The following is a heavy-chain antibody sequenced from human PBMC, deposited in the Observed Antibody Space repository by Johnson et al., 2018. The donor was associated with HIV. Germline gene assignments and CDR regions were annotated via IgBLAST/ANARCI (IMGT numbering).Heavy chain of an antibody. CDR3: ARWIRYGGGDCEDVFDI. CDR2: INWNGGST. CDR1: GFTFDDCG. V-gene: IGHV3-20*04. D-gene: IGHD2-21*02. Sequence: VQLVESGGGVVRPGGSLRLSCAASGFTFDDCGMSWVRQGPGKGLEWVSGINWNGGSTGYADSVKGRFTISRDNAKNSLYLQMNSLRAEDTALYYGARWIRYGGGDCEDVFDIWGQGAKVTVSS. J-gene: IGHJ3*02.